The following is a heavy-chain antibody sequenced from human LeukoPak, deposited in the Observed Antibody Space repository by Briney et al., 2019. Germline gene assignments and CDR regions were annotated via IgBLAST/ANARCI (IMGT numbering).Heavy chain of an antibody. CDR2: MYYSGST. CDR3: AKPMVRGVIYAFDI. J-gene: IGHJ3*02. V-gene: IGHV4-59*01. CDR1: GGSIISYY. D-gene: IGHD3-10*01. Sequence: SETLSLTCNVSGGSIISYYWSWIRQPPGKGLEWIGYMYYSGSTNYNPSLKSRVTISVDTSKNQFSLKLSSVTAADTAVYYCAKPMVRGVIYAFDIWGQGTMVTVSS.